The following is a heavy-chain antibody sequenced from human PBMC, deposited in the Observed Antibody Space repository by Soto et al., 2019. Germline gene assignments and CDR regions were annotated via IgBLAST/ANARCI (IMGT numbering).Heavy chain of an antibody. V-gene: IGHV3-15*07. CDR3: NSYPDIWGGPTPL. Sequence: EVQLVEYGGGLVQPGGSLRLSCAASGFSITNTWMHWVRQAQGKGLEWVGRVKSKADGGTADYAAPVKGRFTVSRDDSKNTQYLQMNSLNIEDTAVYYCNSYPDIWGGPTPLWGQGNLVTVSS. D-gene: IGHD3-3*01. CDR1: GFSITNTW. J-gene: IGHJ4*02. CDR2: VKSKADGGTA.